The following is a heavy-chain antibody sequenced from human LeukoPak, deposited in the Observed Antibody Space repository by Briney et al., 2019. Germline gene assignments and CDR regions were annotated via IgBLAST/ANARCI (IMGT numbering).Heavy chain of an antibody. J-gene: IGHJ5*02. V-gene: IGHV3-74*01. CDR3: ASHRVTIFGVVIPFDP. Sequence: GGSLRLSCAASGFTCSSYWMHWVRQAPGKGLVWVSRINSDGSSTSYADSVKGRFTISRDNAKNTLYLQMNSLRAEDTAVYYCASHRVTIFGVVIPFDPWGQGTLVTVSS. CDR1: GFTCSSYW. D-gene: IGHD3-3*01. CDR2: INSDGSST.